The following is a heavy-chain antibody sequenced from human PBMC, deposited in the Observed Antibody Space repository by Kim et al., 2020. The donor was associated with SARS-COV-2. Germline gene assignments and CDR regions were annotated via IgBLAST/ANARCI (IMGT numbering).Heavy chain of an antibody. J-gene: IGHJ4*02. Sequence: TSGRTTYDPSLQRRVTMSVDMSKNQFSLKLSSVTAADTAVYYCASALGHWGQGTLVTVSS. V-gene: IGHV4-4*07. CDR3: ASALGH. D-gene: IGHD3-16*02. CDR2: TSGRT.